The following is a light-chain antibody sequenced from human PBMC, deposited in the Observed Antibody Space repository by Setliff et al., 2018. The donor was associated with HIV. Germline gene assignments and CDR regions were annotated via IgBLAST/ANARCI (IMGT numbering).Light chain of an antibody. CDR1: RGISST. CDR3: QHYNNNPPLT. J-gene: IGKJ4*01. Sequence: AIQLTQSPSSLSASVGDTVTITCRASRGISSTLAWYQQKPGKPPSLLIYDASSLQGGVPSRFSGSGSGTDFTLTISSLRPEDSATYYCQHYNNNPPLTFGGGPRWIS. V-gene: IGKV1D-13*01. CDR2: DAS.